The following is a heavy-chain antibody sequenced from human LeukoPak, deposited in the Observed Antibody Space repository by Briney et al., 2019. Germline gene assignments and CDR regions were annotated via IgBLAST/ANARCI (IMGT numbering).Heavy chain of an antibody. CDR2: ISWDGDTT. D-gene: IGHD1-7*01. CDR3: AKEEGITGTTDAFDI. Sequence: GGSLRLSCAASGFTFDEYTMHWVRQAPGKGLEWVSLISWDGDTTYYANSVKGRFTISRDNSKNSLYLQMNNLRTEDTALYYCAKEEGITGTTDAFDIWGQGTRVTVSS. V-gene: IGHV3-43*01. J-gene: IGHJ3*02. CDR1: GFTFDEYT.